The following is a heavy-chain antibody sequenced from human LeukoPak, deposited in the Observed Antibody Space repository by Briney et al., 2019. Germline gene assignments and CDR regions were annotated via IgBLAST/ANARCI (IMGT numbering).Heavy chain of an antibody. CDR3: ASSPYSSGWYNWFDP. CDR1: GFTFSSYA. J-gene: IGHJ5*02. Sequence: GGSLRLSCAASGFTFSSYAMSWVRQAPGKGLEWVSAISDSGGSTYYADSVKGRFTISRDNSKNTLYLQMNSLRAEDTAVYYCASSPYSSGWYNWFDPWGQGTLVTVSS. D-gene: IGHD6-19*01. CDR2: ISDSGGST. V-gene: IGHV3-23*01.